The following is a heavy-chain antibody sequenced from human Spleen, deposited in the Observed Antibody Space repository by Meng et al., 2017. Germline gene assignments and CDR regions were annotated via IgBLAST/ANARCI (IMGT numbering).Heavy chain of an antibody. D-gene: IGHD3-22*01. CDR1: GFTFSDYA. Sequence: GESLKISCAASGFTFSDYAMSWVRQAPGKGLEWVANIKQDGSEKYYVDSVKGRFTISRDNAKNSLYLQMNSLRAEDTAVYYCARVPYYYDSSGPVDYWGQGTLVTVSS. V-gene: IGHV3-7*01. CDR3: ARVPYYYDSSGPVDY. CDR2: IKQDGSEK. J-gene: IGHJ4*02.